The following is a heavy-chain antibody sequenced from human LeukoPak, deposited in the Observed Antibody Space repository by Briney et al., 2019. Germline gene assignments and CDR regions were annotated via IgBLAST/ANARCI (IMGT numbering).Heavy chain of an antibody. CDR1: GFSFSTYW. Sequence: GGSLRLSCAASGFSFSTYWMNWARQAPGKGLEWVASINHNGNVNYYVDSVKGRFTISRDNAKNSLYLQMSNLRAEDTAVYFCARGGGLDVWGQGATVTVSS. J-gene: IGHJ6*02. V-gene: IGHV3-7*03. CDR3: ARGGGLDV. CDR2: INHNGNVN. D-gene: IGHD3-16*01.